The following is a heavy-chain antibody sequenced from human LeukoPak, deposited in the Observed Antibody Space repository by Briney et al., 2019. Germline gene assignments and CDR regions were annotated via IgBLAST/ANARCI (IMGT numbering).Heavy chain of an antibody. Sequence: ASVKVSCKASGYTFTGYYIHWVRQAPGQGLESMGWINPNSGGTNYAQKFQGRVTMTRDTSISTAYMELSRLRSDDTAVYYCARGGSGSYLSWLDPWGQGTLVTVSS. J-gene: IGHJ5*02. V-gene: IGHV1-2*02. CDR1: GYTFTGYY. CDR2: INPNSGGT. D-gene: IGHD3-10*01. CDR3: ARGGSGSYLSWLDP.